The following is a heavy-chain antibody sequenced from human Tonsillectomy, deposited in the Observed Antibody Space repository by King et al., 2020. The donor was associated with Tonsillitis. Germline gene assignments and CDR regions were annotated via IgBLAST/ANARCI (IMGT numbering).Heavy chain of an antibody. CDR1: GFTFSSYA. CDR3: AREVRITIFGVVKKGYYFDY. J-gene: IGHJ4*02. Sequence: VQLVESGGGVVQPGRSLRLSCAASGFTFSSYAMHWVRQAPGKGLEWVAVISYDGSNKYYADSVKGRFTISRDNSKNTLYLQMNGLRAEDTAVYYCAREVRITIFGVVKKGYYFDYWAREPWSPSPQ. D-gene: IGHD3-3*01. CDR2: ISYDGSNK. V-gene: IGHV3-30-3*01.